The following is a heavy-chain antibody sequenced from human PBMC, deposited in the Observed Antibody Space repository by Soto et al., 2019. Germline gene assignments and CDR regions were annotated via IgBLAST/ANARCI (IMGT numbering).Heavy chain of an antibody. CDR2: IYYSGST. J-gene: IGHJ6*02. CDR3: ARDADYGGSRGGMDV. D-gene: IGHD4-17*01. Sequence: QVRLEESGPGLVKPSETLSLICSVSGGSVNNANYFWNWIRHHPENGLEWIGYIYYSGSTRYNPSLNARASLSIDTSKNQCSLRLNSVTVADTAGYFCARDADYGGSRGGMDVWGRGTTVTVSS. V-gene: IGHV4-31*03. CDR1: GGSVNNANYF.